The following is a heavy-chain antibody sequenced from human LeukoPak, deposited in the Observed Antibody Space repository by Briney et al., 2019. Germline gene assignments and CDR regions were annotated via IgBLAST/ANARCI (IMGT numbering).Heavy chain of an antibody. Sequence: SETLSLTCAVYGGSFSGYYWSWIRQPPGKGLEWIGEINRGGSTNYNPSLKSRVTISVDTSKNQFSLKLSSVTAADTAVYYCAIGFYDYVWGALNPRYFDYWGQGTLVTVSS. CDR1: GGSFSGYY. CDR2: INRGGST. D-gene: IGHD3-16*01. V-gene: IGHV4-34*01. J-gene: IGHJ4*02. CDR3: AIGFYDYVWGALNPRYFDY.